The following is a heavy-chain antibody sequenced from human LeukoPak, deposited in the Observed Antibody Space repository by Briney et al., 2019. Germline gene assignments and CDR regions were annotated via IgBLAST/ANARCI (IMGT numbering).Heavy chain of an antibody. Sequence: ASVKVSCKASGYTFTSYDINWVRQATGQGLEWMGWMNPNSGNTGYAQKFQGRVTMTRNTSISTAYMELSSLRSGDTAVYYCARVAAAELNYYGMDVWGQGTTVTVSS. CDR3: ARVAAAELNYYGMDV. J-gene: IGHJ6*02. D-gene: IGHD6-13*01. CDR2: MNPNSGNT. CDR1: GYTFTSYD. V-gene: IGHV1-8*01.